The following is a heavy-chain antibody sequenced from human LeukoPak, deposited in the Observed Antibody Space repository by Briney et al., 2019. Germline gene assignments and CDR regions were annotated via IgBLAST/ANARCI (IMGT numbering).Heavy chain of an antibody. CDR1: GGSISSYY. D-gene: IGHD4-17*01. J-gene: IGHJ3*02. CDR2: IYTSGST. CDR3: ARDSVTEAFDI. Sequence: SETLSLTCTVSGGSISSYYWSWIRQPPGKGLEWIGRIYTSGSTNYDPSLKSRVTMSVDTSKNQFSLKLSSVTAADTAVYYCARDSVTEAFDIWGQGTMVTVSS. V-gene: IGHV4-4*07.